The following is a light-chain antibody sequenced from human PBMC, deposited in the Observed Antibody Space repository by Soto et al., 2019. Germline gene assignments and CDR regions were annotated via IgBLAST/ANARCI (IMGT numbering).Light chain of an antibody. J-gene: IGKJ4*01. CDR2: DAS. Sequence: EIVLTQSPATLSLSPGERATLSCRASQSVSSSLAWYQLRPGQAPRLLIYDASNRATGIPARFSGSGSGTDFTLTISSLEPEDFAVYYCQQRSNWPLTFGGGTKVEIK. CDR3: QQRSNWPLT. CDR1: QSVSSS. V-gene: IGKV3-11*01.